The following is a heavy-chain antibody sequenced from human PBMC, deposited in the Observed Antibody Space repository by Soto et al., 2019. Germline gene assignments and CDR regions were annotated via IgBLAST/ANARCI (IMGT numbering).Heavy chain of an antibody. CDR1: GGSISSGGYS. D-gene: IGHD2-8*01. CDR3: ARDKWNYFDY. J-gene: IGHJ4*02. V-gene: IGHV4-30-2*01. Sequence: SETLSLTCAVSGGSISSGGYSWSWIRQPPGKGLEWIGYIYHSGSTYYNPSLKSRVTISVDRSKNQFSLKLSSVTAADTAVYYCARDKWNYFDYWGQGTLVTVSS. CDR2: IYHSGST.